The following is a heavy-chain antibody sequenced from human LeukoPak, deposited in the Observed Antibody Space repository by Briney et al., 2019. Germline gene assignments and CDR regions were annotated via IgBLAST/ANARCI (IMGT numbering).Heavy chain of an antibody. J-gene: IGHJ4*02. CDR1: GFTFSSYA. CDR3: AKDGGGSGYELYYFDY. CDR2: ISGSGGST. D-gene: IGHD5-12*01. Sequence: PGGSLRLSCAASGFTFSSYAMSWVRQAPGKGLEWVSAISGSGGSTYYADSVKGRFTISRDNSKNTLYLQMNSLRAEDTAVYYCAKDGGGSGYELYYFDYWGQGTLVTVSS. V-gene: IGHV3-23*01.